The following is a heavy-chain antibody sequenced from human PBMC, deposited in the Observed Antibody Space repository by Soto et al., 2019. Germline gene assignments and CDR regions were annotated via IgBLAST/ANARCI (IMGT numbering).Heavy chain of an antibody. Sequence: GSLRLSCSASGFTFISFAMHWVRQAPGKGLEVVSGISGNGGATYYADSVKGRFTISRDNSKNTLYLQMSSLRAEDTAVYYCAKDRWGISTTYFDPWGQGSLVTVSS. CDR1: GFTFISFA. J-gene: IGHJ5*02. CDR2: ISGNGGAT. V-gene: IGHV3-64D*06. CDR3: AKDRWGISTTYFDP. D-gene: IGHD1-26*01.